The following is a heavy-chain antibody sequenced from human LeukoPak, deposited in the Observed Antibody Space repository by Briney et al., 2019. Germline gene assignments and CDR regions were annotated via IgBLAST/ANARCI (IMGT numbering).Heavy chain of an antibody. D-gene: IGHD5-24*01. V-gene: IGHV4-59*12. CDR2: IYYSGST. CDR1: GGSISSYY. Sequence: IPSETLSLTCTVSGGSISSYYWSWIRQPPGKGLEWIGYIYYSGSTNYNPSLKSRVTISVDTSKNQFSLKLSSVTAADTAVYYCARDGYRTGYFDYWGQGTLVTVSS. J-gene: IGHJ4*02. CDR3: ARDGYRTGYFDY.